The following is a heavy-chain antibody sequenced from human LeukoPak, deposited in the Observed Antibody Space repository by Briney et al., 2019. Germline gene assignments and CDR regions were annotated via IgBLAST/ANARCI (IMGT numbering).Heavy chain of an antibody. V-gene: IGHV3-7*03. CDR3: VRDYQGD. CDR2: IKDDGSKK. Sequence: GGSLRLSCAASGFTFSDFWMSWVRQAPGTGLEWVANIKDDGSKKYYVDSVRGRFTISRDNAHNSLFPQMNSLTAEDTAVYYCVRDYQGDWGQGTLVTVSS. CDR1: GFTFSDFW. J-gene: IGHJ4*02. D-gene: IGHD2-2*01.